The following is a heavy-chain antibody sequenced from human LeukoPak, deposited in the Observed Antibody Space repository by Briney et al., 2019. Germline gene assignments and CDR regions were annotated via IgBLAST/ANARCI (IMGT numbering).Heavy chain of an antibody. CDR2: IYYSGST. Sequence: SETLSLTCTVSGGSISSSYYYWSWIRQPPGKGLEWIGYIYYSGSTNYNPSLKSRVTISVDTSKNQFSLKLSSVTAADTAVYYCARHGYLTKLLWFGEVSPNWFDPWGQGTLVTVSS. V-gene: IGHV4-59*08. CDR3: ARHGYLTKLLWFGEVSPNWFDP. J-gene: IGHJ5*02. D-gene: IGHD3-10*01. CDR1: GGSISSSYYY.